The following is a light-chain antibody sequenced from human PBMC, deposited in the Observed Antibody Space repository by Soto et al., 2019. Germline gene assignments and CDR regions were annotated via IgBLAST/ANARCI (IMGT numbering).Light chain of an antibody. CDR3: QQSYSTLRT. Sequence: DIQMTQSPSSLSASVGDRVTITCRASQSISSYLNWYQQKPGKAPKLLIYAASSLQSGVPSRFSGSGSGEDFTLTISSLQPEHFATYYCQQSYSTLRTFGQGTKLEIK. CDR1: QSISSY. J-gene: IGKJ2*01. V-gene: IGKV1-39*01. CDR2: AAS.